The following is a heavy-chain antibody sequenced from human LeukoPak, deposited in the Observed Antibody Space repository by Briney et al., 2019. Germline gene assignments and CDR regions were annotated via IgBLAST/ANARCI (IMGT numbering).Heavy chain of an antibody. D-gene: IGHD2-2*02. CDR1: GGSFSGYY. CDR2: TNHSGST. Sequence: KSSETLSLTCAVYGGSFSGYYWSWIRQPPGKGLEWIGETNHSGSTNYNPSLKSRVTISVDTSKNQFSLKLSSVTAADTAVYYCARGRGGYCSSTSCYNFDYWGQGTLVTVSS. CDR3: ARGRGGYCSSTSCYNFDY. J-gene: IGHJ4*02. V-gene: IGHV4-34*01.